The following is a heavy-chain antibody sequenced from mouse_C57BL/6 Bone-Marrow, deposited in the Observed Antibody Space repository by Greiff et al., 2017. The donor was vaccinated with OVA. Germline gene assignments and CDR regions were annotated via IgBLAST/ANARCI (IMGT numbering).Heavy chain of an antibody. Sequence: VQLQQSGPGLVQPSQSLSITCTVSGFSLTSYGVHWVRQSPGKGLEWLGVIWSGGSTDYNAAFISRLSISKDNSKSQVFFKMNSLQADDTAIYYCARTGNSWCAYWGQGTLVTVSA. J-gene: IGHJ3*01. CDR3: ARTGNSWCAY. CDR1: GFSLTSYG. CDR2: IWSGGST. D-gene: IGHD2-1*01. V-gene: IGHV2-2*01.